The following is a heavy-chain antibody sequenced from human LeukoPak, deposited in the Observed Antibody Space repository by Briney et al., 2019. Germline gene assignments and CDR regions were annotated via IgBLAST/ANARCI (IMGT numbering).Heavy chain of an antibody. V-gene: IGHV3-72*01. Sequence: PGGSLRLSCAASGFTFSNHFMDWVRHAPGKGLEWVGRSRNKGNSYSTDHAASVKGRFTISRDESKNSLYLQMNSLQTEDTGVYYCARSAMAPFDYWGQGTLVTVSS. D-gene: IGHD2-8*01. J-gene: IGHJ4*02. CDR1: GFTFSNHF. CDR3: ARSAMAPFDY. CDR2: SRNKGNSYST.